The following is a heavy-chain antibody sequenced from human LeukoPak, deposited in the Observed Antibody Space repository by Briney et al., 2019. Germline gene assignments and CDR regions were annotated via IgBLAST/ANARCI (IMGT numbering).Heavy chain of an antibody. CDR3: TRVTERGRYYYYYNMDV. V-gene: IGHV3-30*04. J-gene: IGHJ6*03. Sequence: PGGSLRLSCAASGFTFRSYAMHWVRQAPGKGLEWVAIISYDGSNKYYADSVKGRFTISRDNSKNTLYLQMNSLRAEDTAVYSCTRVTERGRYYYYYNMDVWGKGTTVTVSS. CDR2: ISYDGSNK. CDR1: GFTFRSYA.